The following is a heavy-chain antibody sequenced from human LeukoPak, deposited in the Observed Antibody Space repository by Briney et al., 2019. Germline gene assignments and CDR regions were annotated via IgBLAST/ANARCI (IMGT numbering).Heavy chain of an antibody. CDR3: ATDRSTIFGVVIPFDY. D-gene: IGHD3-3*01. CDR1: GYTFTDYY. J-gene: IGHJ4*02. CDR2: VDPEDGET. Sequence: GASVKLSCKVSGYTFTDYYMHWVQQAPGKGLEWMGLVDPEDGETVYAEKFQGRVTITADTSTDTAYMELSSLRSEDTAVYYCATDRSTIFGVVIPFDYWGQGTLVTVSS. V-gene: IGHV1-69-2*01.